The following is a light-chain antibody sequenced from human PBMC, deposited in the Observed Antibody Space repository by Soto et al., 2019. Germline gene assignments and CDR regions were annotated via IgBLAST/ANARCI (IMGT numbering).Light chain of an antibody. CDR1: QSVSNNY. Sequence: EIVLTQSPGTLSLSPGERATLSCSASQSVSNNYLAWYQQKPGLPPRLLIYGASNRATGIPARFSGSGSGTDFTLTISNLEPEDFAVYYCQQRSNWPANFGQGKRLEIK. CDR3: QQRSNWPAN. CDR2: GAS. V-gene: IGKV3-11*01. J-gene: IGKJ5*01.